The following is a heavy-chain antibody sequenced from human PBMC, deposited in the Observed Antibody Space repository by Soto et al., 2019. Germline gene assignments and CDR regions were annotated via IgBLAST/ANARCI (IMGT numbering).Heavy chain of an antibody. J-gene: IGHJ4*02. D-gene: IGHD6-13*01. V-gene: IGHV1-69*01. Sequence: QVQLVQSGAEVKKPGSSVKVSCKASGGTFSSYAISWVRQDPGQGLEWMGGSIPIFGTANYAQKFQGRVTITADDSTSTADMELSSLRSEDTAVYYCARGAAAAVIYDFDYWGQGTLVTVSS. CDR3: ARGAAAAVIYDFDY. CDR1: GGTFSSYA. CDR2: SIPIFGTA.